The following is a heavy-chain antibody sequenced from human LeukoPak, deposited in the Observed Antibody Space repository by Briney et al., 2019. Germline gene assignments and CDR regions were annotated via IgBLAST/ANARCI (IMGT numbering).Heavy chain of an antibody. J-gene: IGHJ4*02. CDR1: GGSVINTNW. D-gene: IGHD3-3*01. CDR3: AREGGFYRPLDY. Sequence: SETLSLTCGVSGGSVINTNWWTWVRQPPGKGLEWIGEVHPDGRTNYNPSLKSRLIMSVDLPENHISLKLTSVTAADTAVYYCAREGGFYRPLDYSGQGTLVTVSS. CDR2: VHPDGRT. V-gene: IGHV4-4*02.